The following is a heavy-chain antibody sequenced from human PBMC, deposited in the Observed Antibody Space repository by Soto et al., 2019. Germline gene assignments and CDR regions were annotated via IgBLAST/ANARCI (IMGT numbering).Heavy chain of an antibody. V-gene: IGHV1-69*13. Sequence: SVKVSCKASGGPFSSYVINWVRQAPGQGLEWMGGIIPIFGTANYAQKFQGRVTLTADESTSTAYMELSSLRSDDTAVYYCARGYGILTGYQYGMDVWGQGTTVTVSS. CDR3: ARGYGILTGYQYGMDV. CDR1: GGPFSSYV. CDR2: IIPIFGTA. D-gene: IGHD3-9*01. J-gene: IGHJ6*02.